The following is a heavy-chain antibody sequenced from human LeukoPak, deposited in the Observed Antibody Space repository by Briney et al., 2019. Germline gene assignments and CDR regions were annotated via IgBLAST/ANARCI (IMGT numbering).Heavy chain of an antibody. Sequence: GSSNYNPSLKSRVTMSVDTSKYQFSLKLTSVTAADAAVYYCAGTRYSGSYYTDYWGQGTLVTVSP. J-gene: IGHJ4*02. V-gene: IGHV4-4*07. D-gene: IGHD1-26*01. CDR3: AGTRYSGSYYTDY. CDR2: GSS.